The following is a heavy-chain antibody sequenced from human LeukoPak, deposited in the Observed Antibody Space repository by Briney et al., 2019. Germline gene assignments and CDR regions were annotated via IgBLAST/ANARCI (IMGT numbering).Heavy chain of an antibody. CDR2: INHSGST. CDR1: GGSFSGYY. V-gene: IGHV4-34*01. J-gene: IGHJ5*02. CDR3: AAGVVVTASRGDWFDP. Sequence: SETLSLTCAVYGGSFSGYYWSWIRQPPGKGLDWIGEINHSGSTNYNPSLKSRVTISVDTSKNQFSLKLSSVTAADTAVYYCAAGVVVTASRGDWFDPWGQGTLVTVSS. D-gene: IGHD2-21*02.